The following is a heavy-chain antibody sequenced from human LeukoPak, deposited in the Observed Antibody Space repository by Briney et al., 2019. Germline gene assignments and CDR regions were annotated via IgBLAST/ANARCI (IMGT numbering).Heavy chain of an antibody. CDR3: ARGHPTVATPLCDY. D-gene: IGHD4-23*01. CDR2: ISWKSGGI. J-gene: IGHJ4*02. V-gene: IGHV3-9*01. Sequence: GGSLRLSCAASGFTFDDYAMHWVRQAPGKGLEWVSGISWKSGGIGYADSVKGRFTISRDSAKNSLYLQMNSLRAEDTAVYYCARGHPTVATPLCDYWGQGTLVTVSS. CDR1: GFTFDDYA.